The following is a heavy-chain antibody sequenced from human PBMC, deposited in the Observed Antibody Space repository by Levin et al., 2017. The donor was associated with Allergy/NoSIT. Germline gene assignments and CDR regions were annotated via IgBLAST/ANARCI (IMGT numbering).Heavy chain of an antibody. CDR3: ARNREGDCSGGSCLNWFEP. CDR2: INSDGSST. V-gene: IGHV3-74*01. J-gene: IGHJ5*02. CDR1: GFTISSYW. D-gene: IGHD2-15*01. Sequence: PGGSLRLSCAASGFTISSYWMHWVRQAPGKGPVWVSRINSDGSSTTYADSVKGRFTISRDNAKNTLFLQMNSLRAEDTAGYYCARNREGDCSGGSCLNWFEPWGQGTLVTVSS.